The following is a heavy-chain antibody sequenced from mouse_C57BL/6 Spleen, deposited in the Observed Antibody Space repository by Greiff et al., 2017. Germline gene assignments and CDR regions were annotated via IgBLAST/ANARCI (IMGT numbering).Heavy chain of an antibody. D-gene: IGHD4-1*01. V-gene: IGHV1-7*01. J-gene: IGHJ1*03. CDR1: GYTFTSYW. Sequence: QVQLQQSGAELAKPGASVKLSCKASGYTFTSYWMHWVKQRPGQGLEWIGYINPSSGYTKYNQKFKDKATLTADKSSSTAYMQLSSLTYEDSAVYYYARPSSGTYWYFDVWGTGTTVTVSS. CDR2: INPSSGYT. CDR3: ARPSSGTYWYFDV.